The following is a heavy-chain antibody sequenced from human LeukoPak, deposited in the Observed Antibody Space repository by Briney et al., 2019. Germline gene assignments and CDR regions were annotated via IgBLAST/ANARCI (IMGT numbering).Heavy chain of an antibody. D-gene: IGHD6-19*01. Sequence: PGGSLRLSCAASGFTFSSSAMNWVRQAPGQGLEWVSAISGSGGSTYYADSVQGRFTISRDNSKDTLYLQVSSLRAEDTAVYYCSKDKQWLAKGIYYLGQGTLVTVSS. J-gene: IGHJ4*02. CDR3: SKDKQWLAKGIYY. CDR1: GFTFSSSA. V-gene: IGHV3-23*01. CDR2: ISGSGGST.